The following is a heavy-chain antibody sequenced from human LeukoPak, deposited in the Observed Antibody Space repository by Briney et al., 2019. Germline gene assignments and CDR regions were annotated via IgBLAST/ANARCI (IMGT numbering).Heavy chain of an antibody. J-gene: IGHJ4*02. CDR3: ATLRRNYGDPIGGY. Sequence: SETLSLTCAVYGGSFSGYYWSWIRQPPGKGLEWIGEINHSGSTNYNPSLKSRVTISVDTSKNQFSLKLSSVTAADTAVYYCATLRRNYGDPIGGYWGQGTLVTVSS. D-gene: IGHD4-17*01. V-gene: IGHV4-34*01. CDR1: GGSFSGYY. CDR2: INHSGST.